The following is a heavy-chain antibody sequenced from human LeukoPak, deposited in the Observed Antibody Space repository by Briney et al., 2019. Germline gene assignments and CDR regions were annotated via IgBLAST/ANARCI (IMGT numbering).Heavy chain of an antibody. CDR3: ARDRRGRYYDFWSGYYSLDY. Sequence: ASVKVSCKASGYTFTSYGISWVRQAPGQGLEWMGWISAYNGNTNYAQKLQGRVTMTTDTSTSTAYMELRSLRSDDTAVYYCARDRRGRYYDFWSGYYSLDYWGQGTLVTVSS. D-gene: IGHD3-3*01. J-gene: IGHJ4*02. CDR2: ISAYNGNT. V-gene: IGHV1-18*01. CDR1: GYTFTSYG.